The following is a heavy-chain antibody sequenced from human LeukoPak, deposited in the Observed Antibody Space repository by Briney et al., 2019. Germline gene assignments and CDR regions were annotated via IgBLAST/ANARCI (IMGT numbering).Heavy chain of an antibody. CDR3: ARGSREWIQLWSDFDY. CDR1: GFTFSDYY. J-gene: IGHJ4*02. D-gene: IGHD5-18*01. Sequence: GGSLRLSCAASGFTFSDYYMSWIRQAPGKGLEWVSYISSSGSTIYYADSVKGRFTISRDNARNSLHLQMNSLRAEDTAVYYCARGSREWIQLWSDFDYWGQGILVTVSS. V-gene: IGHV3-11*04. CDR2: ISSSGSTI.